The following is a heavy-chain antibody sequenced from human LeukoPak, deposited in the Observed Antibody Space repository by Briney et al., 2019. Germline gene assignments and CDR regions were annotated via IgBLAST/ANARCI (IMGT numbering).Heavy chain of an antibody. V-gene: IGHV3-48*02. Sequence: PGGSLXLSCAPSGFTFSTYSMNWVRQAPGKGLEWVSYISSTSIRYYADSVKGRFTISRDNAKNSLYLQMNSLRDEDTAVYYCARDPGGDSSYGPKQIDYWGQGALVTVSS. CDR2: ISSTSIR. CDR1: GFTFSTYS. D-gene: IGHD5-18*01. CDR3: ARDPGGDSSYGPKQIDY. J-gene: IGHJ4*02.